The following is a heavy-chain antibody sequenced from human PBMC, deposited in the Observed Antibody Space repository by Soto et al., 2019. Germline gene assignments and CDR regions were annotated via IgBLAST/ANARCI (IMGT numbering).Heavy chain of an antibody. D-gene: IGHD3-22*01. V-gene: IGHV3-7*03. CDR2: IKQDGSEK. J-gene: IGHJ4*02. CDR1: GFTFSSYW. Sequence: GGSLRLSCAASGFTFSSYWMSWVRHAPGKGLEWVANIKQDGSEKYYVDSVKGRFTISRDNAKNSLYLQMNSLRAEDTAVYYCARDPGENYYDSSGYYYSGLFDYWGQGTLVTVSS. CDR3: ARDPGENYYDSSGYYYSGLFDY.